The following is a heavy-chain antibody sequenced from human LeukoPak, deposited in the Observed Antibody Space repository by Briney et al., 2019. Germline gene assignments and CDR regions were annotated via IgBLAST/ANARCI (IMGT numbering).Heavy chain of an antibody. CDR3: AKDWSCSD. J-gene: IGHJ4*02. Sequence: PGGSLRLSCLVSGFTFNNYAMSWVRQAPGEGLEWVSTVSNNDLVTYYADSVRGRFTISRDISINTVYLQMHSLRADDTAVYYCAKDWSCSDWGQGTLVSVSS. CDR1: GFTFNNYA. V-gene: IGHV3-23*01. CDR2: VSNNDLVT. D-gene: IGHD2-15*01.